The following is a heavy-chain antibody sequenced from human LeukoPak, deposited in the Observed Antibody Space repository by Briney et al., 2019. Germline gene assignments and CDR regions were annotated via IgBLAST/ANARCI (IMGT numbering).Heavy chain of an antibody. CDR2: IYPGDSDT. CDR3: GRTRTGTTCEDY. D-gene: IGHD4-17*01. V-gene: IGHV5-51*01. Sequence: RPGGSLKTSCKGSGYSFTSYWIGWVRQMPGKGLQWLGIIYPGDSDTRYSPSFQGQVTISADKSISTAYLQWSSLKASDTAMYYCGRTRTGTTCEDYWGQGTLVTVSS. CDR1: GYSFTSYW. J-gene: IGHJ4*02.